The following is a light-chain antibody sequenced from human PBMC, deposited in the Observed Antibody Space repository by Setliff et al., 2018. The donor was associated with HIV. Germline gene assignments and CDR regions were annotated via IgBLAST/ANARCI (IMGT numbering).Light chain of an antibody. J-gene: IGLJ1*01. V-gene: IGLV2-14*03. CDR2: SVT. CDR1: NSDIGSHDY. CDR3: SSYVNINTLV. Sequence: QSVLTQPASVSGSPGQSITISCSGTNSDIGSHDYVSWYQQHPGKAPKLIIFSVTYRPSGVSDRFSGSKSGNTASLTISGLQAEDEAAYYCSSYVNINTLVFGTGTKVTVL.